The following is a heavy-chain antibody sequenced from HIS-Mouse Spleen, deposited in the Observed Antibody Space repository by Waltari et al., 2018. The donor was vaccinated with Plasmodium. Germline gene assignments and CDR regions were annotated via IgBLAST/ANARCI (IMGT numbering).Heavy chain of an antibody. V-gene: IGHV4-34*01. CDR2: INHSGST. D-gene: IGHD3-10*01. CDR3: ASSGSGSYYY. Sequence: QVQLQQWGAGLLKPSETLSLTCAVYGGSFSGYYWSWIRQPPGKGLEWIGEINHSGSTNSNPPLRIRFTKSVDTSKNQFSLKLSSVTAADTAVYYCASSGSGSYYYWGQGTLVTVSS. CDR1: GGSFSGYY. J-gene: IGHJ4*02.